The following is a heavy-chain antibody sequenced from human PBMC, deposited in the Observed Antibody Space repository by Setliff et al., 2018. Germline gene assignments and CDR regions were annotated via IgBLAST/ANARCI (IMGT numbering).Heavy chain of an antibody. D-gene: IGHD1-26*01. J-gene: IGHJ4*02. CDR3: ARSPSSGAYWNPRPFYSDY. CDR2: LYPSGFT. CDR1: GASVSSNDYF. Sequence: PSETLSLTCSVSGASVSSNDYFWAWIRQPPRERLHWIGTLYPSGFTYYNPSLRDRVTISADSSKDELSLKVNSVTAADTALYYCARSPSSGAYWNPRPFYSDYWGQGTLVTVSS. V-gene: IGHV4-39*07.